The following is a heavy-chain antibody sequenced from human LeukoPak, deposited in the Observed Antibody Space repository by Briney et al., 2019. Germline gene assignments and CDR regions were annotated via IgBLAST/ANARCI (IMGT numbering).Heavy chain of an antibody. CDR2: IIPIFGTA. D-gene: IGHD3-9*01. V-gene: IGHV1-69*05. CDR3: AGDYDILTGYYHDAFDI. CDR1: GGTFSSYA. Sequence: SVKVSCKASGGTFSSYAISWVRQAPGQGLEWMGRIIPIFGTANYAQKFQGRVTITTDESTSTAYMELSSLRSEDTAVYYCAGDYDILTGYYHDAFDIWSQGTMVTVSS. J-gene: IGHJ3*02.